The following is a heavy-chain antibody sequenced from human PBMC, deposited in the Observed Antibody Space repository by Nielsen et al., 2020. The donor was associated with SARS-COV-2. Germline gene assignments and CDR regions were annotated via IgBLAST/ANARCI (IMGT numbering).Heavy chain of an antibody. D-gene: IGHD3-10*01. CDR1: GFTFSSYA. CDR3: ARGAVYGSGSPIPPDY. CDR2: IGTAGDT. Sequence: GGSLRLSCAASGFTFSSYAMHWVRQATGKGLEWVSAIGTAGDTYYPGSVKGRFTISRENAKNSLYLQMNSLRAGDTAVYYCARGAVYGSGSPIPPDYWGQGTLVTVSS. V-gene: IGHV3-13*04. J-gene: IGHJ4*02.